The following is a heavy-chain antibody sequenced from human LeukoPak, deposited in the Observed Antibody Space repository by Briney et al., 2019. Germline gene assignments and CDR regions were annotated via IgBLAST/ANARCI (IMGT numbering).Heavy chain of an antibody. D-gene: IGHD2-8*01. J-gene: IGHJ4*02. CDR2: ISYDGSNK. CDR3: ARDHRRYCTNGVCAPLDY. Sequence: GGSLRLSCAASGFTFSTYGIHWVRQAPGKGLEWVAVISYDGSNKYYADSVKGRFTISRDNSKNTLYLQMNSLRAEDTAVYYCARDHRRYCTNGVCAPLDYWGQGTLVTVSS. CDR1: GFTFSTYG. V-gene: IGHV3-30*19.